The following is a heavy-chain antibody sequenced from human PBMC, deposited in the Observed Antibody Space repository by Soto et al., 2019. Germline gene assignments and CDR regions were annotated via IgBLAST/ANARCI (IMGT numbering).Heavy chain of an antibody. CDR1: GYILSSYN. Sequence: GASVKVSWKASGYILSSYNMHWVRQAPGQGLEWMGIINPSGGRTSYAQKFQDRVTMTRDTSTSTVYMELSSLRSDDTAVYYCARTYCAADCPRRDFDYWGQGTLVTVSS. V-gene: IGHV1-46*01. D-gene: IGHD2-21*02. J-gene: IGHJ4*02. CDR3: ARTYCAADCPRRDFDY. CDR2: INPSGGRT.